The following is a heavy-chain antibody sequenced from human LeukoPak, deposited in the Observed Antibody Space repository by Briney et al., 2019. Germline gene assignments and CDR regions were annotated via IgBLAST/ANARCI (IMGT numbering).Heavy chain of an antibody. CDR1: GYTFHSYW. D-gene: IGHD2-2*01. V-gene: IGHV5-51*01. Sequence: KLGESLKISCKGSGYTFHSYWIAWVRQMPGKGLEWMGIIYPGDSDTRYSPSFQGQVTISADKSISTAYLQWSSLKASDTAMYYCARVNCSSTSCPSRYYYYGMDVWGQGTTVTVSS. CDR2: IYPGDSDT. CDR3: ARVNCSSTSCPSRYYYYGMDV. J-gene: IGHJ6*02.